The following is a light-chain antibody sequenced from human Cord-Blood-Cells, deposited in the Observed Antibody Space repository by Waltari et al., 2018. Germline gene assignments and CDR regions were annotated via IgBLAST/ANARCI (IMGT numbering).Light chain of an antibody. CDR1: QSVSSSY. CDR3: QQYGSSPPIT. CDR2: GAS. Sequence: EIELTQSPGTLSLSPGERATLSCRASQSVSSSYLAWYQQKPGQAPRLLIYGASRRATGIPDRFSGSGSGTDFTLTISRLEPEDFAVYYCQQYGSSPPITFGPGTKVDIK. V-gene: IGKV3-20*01. J-gene: IGKJ3*01.